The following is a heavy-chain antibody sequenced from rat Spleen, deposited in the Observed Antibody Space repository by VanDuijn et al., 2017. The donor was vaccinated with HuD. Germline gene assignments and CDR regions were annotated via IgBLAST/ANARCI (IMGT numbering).Heavy chain of an antibody. D-gene: IGHD1-12*01. CDR1: GFTFSDYG. Sequence: EVQMVESGGGLVQPGRSLKLSCAASGFTFSDYGMAWVRQAPTKGLGWVATISYGDSPGHSNTYYRDSVKCRFTISKANAKSTLNLQMDSLRSEDTATYYGATSPYYWYFDFWGQGVMVTVSS. CDR3: ATSPYYWYFDF. V-gene: IGHV5-29*01. J-gene: IGHJ1*01. CDR2: ISYGDSPGHSNT.